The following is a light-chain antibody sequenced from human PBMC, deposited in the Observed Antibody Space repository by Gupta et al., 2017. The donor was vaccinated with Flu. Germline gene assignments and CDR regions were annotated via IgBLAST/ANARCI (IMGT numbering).Light chain of an antibody. J-gene: IGLJ3*02. CDR2: EDN. Sequence: SALTQPRSVSGSPGSTVTISFTRSRGKFANNYVQWYQQRPGSAPTTVVYEDNQRLSGVPARFSGSIDSSATSASLTISGLKTEDEADYYCQSYDPDNHWVFGGGTKVTVL. V-gene: IGLV6-57*03. CDR1: RGKFANNY. CDR3: QSYDPDNHWV.